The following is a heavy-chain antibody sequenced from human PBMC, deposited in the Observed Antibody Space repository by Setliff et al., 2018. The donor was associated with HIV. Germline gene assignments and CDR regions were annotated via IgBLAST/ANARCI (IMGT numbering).Heavy chain of an antibody. CDR3: AREHLLGDMSIPDN. CDR1: GYTFTSYA. D-gene: IGHD3-16*01. CDR2: INTNTGNP. J-gene: IGHJ4*01. Sequence: ASVKVSCKASGYTFTSYAMNWVRQAPGQGLEWMGWINTNTGNPTYAQGFTGRFVFSLDTSVSTAYLQISSLKIEDTATYFCAREHLLGDMSIPDNWGQGTLVTVSS. V-gene: IGHV7-4-1*02.